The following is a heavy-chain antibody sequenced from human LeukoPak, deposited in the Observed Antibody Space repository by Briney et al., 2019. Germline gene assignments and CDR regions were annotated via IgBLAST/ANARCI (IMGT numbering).Heavy chain of an antibody. V-gene: IGHV3-53*05. D-gene: IGHD1-26*01. J-gene: IGHJ4*02. CDR2: ISDSGDNT. CDR3: AKDGGTWDPFDY. CDR1: GFTVSSTY. Sequence: GGSLRLSCAASGFTVSSTYMSWVRQAPGKGLEWVSAISDSGDNTYYADSVKGRFTISRDNSKNTLYLQMNSLRAEDTAVYYCAKDGGTWDPFDYWGQGTLVTVSS.